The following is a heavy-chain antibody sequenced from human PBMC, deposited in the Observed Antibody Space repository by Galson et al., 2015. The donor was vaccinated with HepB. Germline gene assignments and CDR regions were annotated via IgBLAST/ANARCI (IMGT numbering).Heavy chain of an antibody. Sequence: SLRLSCAASGFTFSSYAMHWVRQAPGKGLEYVSAISSNGGSTYYANSVKGRFTISRDNSKNTLYLQMGSLRAEDMAVYYCARGGPGYSYGKGELGDYWGQGTLVTVSS. V-gene: IGHV3-64*01. CDR1: GFTFSSYA. J-gene: IGHJ4*02. D-gene: IGHD5-18*01. CDR3: ARGGPGYSYGKGELGDY. CDR2: ISSNGGST.